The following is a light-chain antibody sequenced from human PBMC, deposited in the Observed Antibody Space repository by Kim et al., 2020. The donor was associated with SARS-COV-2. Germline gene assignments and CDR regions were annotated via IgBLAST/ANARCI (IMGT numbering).Light chain of an antibody. CDR3: QQYGSSLQT. V-gene: IGKV3-20*01. Sequence: LSPGERATLSCRATQSVNNFLAWYQQKRGQAPRLLIYGASRRTTGIQDRFSGSGSGTDFTLTISRLEPEDFAVYYCQQYGSSLQTFGQGTKVDIK. CDR1: QSVNNF. CDR2: GAS. J-gene: IGKJ1*01.